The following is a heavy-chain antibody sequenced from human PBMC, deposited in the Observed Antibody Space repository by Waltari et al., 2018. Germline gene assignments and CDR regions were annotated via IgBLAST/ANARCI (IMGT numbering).Heavy chain of an antibody. Sequence: QVQLQESGPGLVKPSETLSLTCVVSGGSFSGNYWAWIRQPPGKGLEWIGYISGGSGTTDYNPCLMRRVTISRDTSKTQFSLNLTSVTAADTAIYYCARGDTNSDHWGRGLLVTVSS. CDR3: ARGDTNSDH. D-gene: IGHD2-2*01. CDR2: ISGGSGTT. J-gene: IGHJ4*02. V-gene: IGHV4-59*12. CDR1: GGSFSGNY.